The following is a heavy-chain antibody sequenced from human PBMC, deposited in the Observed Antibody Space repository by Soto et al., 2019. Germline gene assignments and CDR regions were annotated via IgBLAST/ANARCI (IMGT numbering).Heavy chain of an antibody. V-gene: IGHV1-8*01. J-gene: IGHJ5*02. D-gene: IGHD2-15*01. CDR1: GYTFTDYD. CDR3: ARVAVAARPRWYNWFDP. CDR2: MNPNSGER. Sequence: QEQLVQSGAEVKKPGASVKVSCKTSGYTFTDYDINWVRQATGQGLEWIGWMNPNSGERGYAQKFQGRVTMTRSASRSTAYLELSSLRSEDTAVYYCARVAVAARPRWYNWFDPWGQGTLVTVSS.